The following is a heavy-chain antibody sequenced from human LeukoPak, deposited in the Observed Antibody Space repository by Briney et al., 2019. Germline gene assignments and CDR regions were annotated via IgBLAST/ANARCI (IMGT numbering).Heavy chain of an antibody. CDR3: AKVSYYDSSGYVNY. D-gene: IGHD3-22*01. J-gene: IGHJ4*02. CDR1: GFTFSSYE. Sequence: PGGSLRLSCAASGFTFSSYETNWVRQAPGKGLEWVSAISGSGGSTYYADSVKGRFTISRDNSKNTLYLQMNSLRAEDTAVYYCAKVSYYDSSGYVNYWGQGTLVTVSS. V-gene: IGHV3-23*01. CDR2: ISGSGGST.